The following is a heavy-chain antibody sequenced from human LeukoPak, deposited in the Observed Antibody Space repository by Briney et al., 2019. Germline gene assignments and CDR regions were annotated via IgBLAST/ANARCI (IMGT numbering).Heavy chain of an antibody. V-gene: IGHV3-23*01. J-gene: IGHJ4*02. CDR1: GFTFSNYA. D-gene: IGHD6-19*01. Sequence: GGSLRLSCAASGFTFSNYAVSWVRQAPGKGLEWVSAISGSGDNTYYADSVEGRFTISRDNARNTLYLQMNSLRAEDTAVYYCAKDGRGIAVAPTYYFDYWGQGTLVTVSS. CDR2: ISGSGDNT. CDR3: AKDGRGIAVAPTYYFDY.